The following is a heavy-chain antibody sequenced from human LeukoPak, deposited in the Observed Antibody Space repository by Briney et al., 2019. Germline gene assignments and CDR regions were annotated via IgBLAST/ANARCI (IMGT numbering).Heavy chain of an antibody. D-gene: IGHD3-16*02. Sequence: SETLSLTCAVSGGSISSSNWWSWVRQPPGKGLEWIGGIYHSGSTNYNPSLKSRVTISVDKSKNQSSLKLSSVTAADTAVYYCARDEKRYDYVWGSYRYGFYWGQGTLVTVSS. CDR3: ARDEKRYDYVWGSYRYGFY. CDR2: IYHSGST. CDR1: GGSISSSNW. V-gene: IGHV4-4*02. J-gene: IGHJ4*02.